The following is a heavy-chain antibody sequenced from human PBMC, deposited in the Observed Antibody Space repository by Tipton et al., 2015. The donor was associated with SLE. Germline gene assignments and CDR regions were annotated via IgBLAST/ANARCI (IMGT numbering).Heavy chain of an antibody. Sequence: QSGPEVKKPGESLKISCQTSGYSFTSYFIGWVRQMPGKGLEWMGMMYPGDSDTRYSPSFQGQVTISADKSISAAYLQWSSLKASDTAMYFCVRHGNLVVVPSAMDIDYWGRGTLVTVSS. CDR2: MYPGDSDT. CDR3: VRHGNLVVVPSAMDIDY. D-gene: IGHD2-2*01. J-gene: IGHJ4*02. CDR1: GYSFTSYF. V-gene: IGHV5-51*01.